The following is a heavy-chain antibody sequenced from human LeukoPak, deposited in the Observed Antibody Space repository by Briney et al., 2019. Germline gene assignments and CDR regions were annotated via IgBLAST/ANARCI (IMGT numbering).Heavy chain of an antibody. CDR3: ARGYCSGGSCHTNDC. V-gene: IGHV7-4-1*02. CDR2: INTDTGNP. J-gene: IGHJ4*02. Sequence: ASVKVSCKASGYTFTTYAMNWVRQAPGQGLEWMGWINTDTGNPTYAQGFTGRFVFSLDTSVSTAYLQISSQKAEDTAVYYCARGYCSGGSCHTNDCWGQGTLVTVSS. CDR1: GYTFTTYA. D-gene: IGHD2-15*01.